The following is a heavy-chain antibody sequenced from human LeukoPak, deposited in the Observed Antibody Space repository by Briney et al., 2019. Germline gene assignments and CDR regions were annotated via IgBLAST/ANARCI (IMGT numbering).Heavy chain of an antibody. Sequence: ASVKVSCKDSGYTFTSYGISWVRQAPGQGLEWMGWISAYNGNTNYAQKLQGRVTMTTDTSTSTAYMELRSLRSDDTAVYYCAISDILTGYYSTTFDYWGQGTLVTVSS. V-gene: IGHV1-18*01. CDR1: GYTFTSYG. CDR2: ISAYNGNT. D-gene: IGHD3-9*01. J-gene: IGHJ4*02. CDR3: AISDILTGYYSTTFDY.